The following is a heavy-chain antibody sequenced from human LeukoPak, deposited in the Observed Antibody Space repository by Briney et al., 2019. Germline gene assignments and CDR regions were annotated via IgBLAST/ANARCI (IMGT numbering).Heavy chain of an antibody. CDR2: IYYSGST. CDR1: GGSISSSSYY. J-gene: IGHJ5*02. D-gene: IGHD2-2*01. Sequence: PSETLSLTCTVSGGSISSSSYYWGWIRQPPGKGLEWIGIIYYSGSTYYNPSLKSRLTISVDTSKNQFSLKLSSVTATDTAVYCCARRGYCSSTSCYEYWFDPWGQGTLVTVS. CDR3: ARRGYCSSTSCYEYWFDP. V-gene: IGHV4-39*01.